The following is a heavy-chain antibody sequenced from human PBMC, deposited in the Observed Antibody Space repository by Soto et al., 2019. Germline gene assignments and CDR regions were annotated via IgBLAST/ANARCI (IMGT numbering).Heavy chain of an antibody. CDR3: ASALSDFCSGYYGFDS. CDR2: ISYDGSNK. D-gene: IGHD3-3*01. J-gene: IGHJ4*02. V-gene: IGHV3-30-3*01. Sequence: GGSLRLSCAASGFTFSSYAMHWVRQAPGKGLEWVAVISYDGSNKYYADSVKGRFTISRDNSKNTLYLQMNSLRAEDTAVYYCASALSDFCSGYYGFDSWGQGTLVTVSS. CDR1: GFTFSSYA.